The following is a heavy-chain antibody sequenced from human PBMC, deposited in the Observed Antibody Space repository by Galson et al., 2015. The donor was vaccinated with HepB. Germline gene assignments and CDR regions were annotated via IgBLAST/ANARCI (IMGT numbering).Heavy chain of an antibody. CDR3: ARTMVRGVISGGMDV. Sequence: SLRLSCAASGFTFSSYGMHWVRQAPGKGLEWVAVIWYDGSNKYYADSVKGRFTISRDNSKNTLYLQMNSLRAEDTAVYYCARTMVRGVISGGMDVWGQGTTVTVSS. CDR1: GFTFSSYG. CDR2: IWYDGSNK. D-gene: IGHD3-10*01. V-gene: IGHV3-33*01. J-gene: IGHJ6*02.